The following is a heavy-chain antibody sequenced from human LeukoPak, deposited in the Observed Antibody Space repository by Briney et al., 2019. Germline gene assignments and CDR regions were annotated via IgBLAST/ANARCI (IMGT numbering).Heavy chain of an antibody. CDR1: GGSFSGYY. CDR3: ARESALKYYDSSGYYGDI. J-gene: IGHJ3*02. CDR2: INHSGST. Sequence: PSETLSLTCAVYGGSFSGYYWSWIRQPPGKGLEWIGEINHSGSTNYNPSLKSRVTISVDTSKNQFSLKLSSVTAADTAVYHCARESALKYYDSSGYYGDIWGQGTMVTVSS. D-gene: IGHD3-22*01. V-gene: IGHV4-34*01.